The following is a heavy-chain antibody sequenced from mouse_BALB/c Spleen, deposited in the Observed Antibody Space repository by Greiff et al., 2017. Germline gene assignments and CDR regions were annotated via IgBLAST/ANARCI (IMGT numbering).Heavy chain of an antibody. J-gene: IGHJ2*01. Sequence: DVQLQESGPGLVKPSQSLSLTCTVTGYSITSDYAWNWIRQFPGNKLEWMGYISYSGSTSYNPSLKSRISITRDTSKNQFFLQLNSVTTEDTATYYCARRGSPLDYWGQGTTLTVSS. CDR2: ISYSGST. CDR1: GYSITSDYA. V-gene: IGHV3-2*02. CDR3: ARRGSPLDY. D-gene: IGHD1-1*02.